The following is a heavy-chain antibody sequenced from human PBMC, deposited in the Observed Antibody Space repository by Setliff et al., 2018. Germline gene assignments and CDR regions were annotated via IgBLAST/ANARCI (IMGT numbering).Heavy chain of an antibody. CDR1: GFRFSDLY. CDR3: ARIAEYDTLDI. Sequence: GGSLRLSCAASGFRFSDLYMSWVRQVPGKGLEWLSKISGAGTTVYYADSVRGRFTISRDNAKNSLYLQMNRLRAEDSAVYYCARIAEYDTLDIWGQGTMVTVSS. J-gene: IGHJ3*02. CDR2: ISGAGTTV. V-gene: IGHV3-11*04.